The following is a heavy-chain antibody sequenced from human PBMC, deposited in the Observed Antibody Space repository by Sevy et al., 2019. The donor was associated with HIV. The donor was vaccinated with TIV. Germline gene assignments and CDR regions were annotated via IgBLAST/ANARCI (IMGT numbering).Heavy chain of an antibody. CDR2: IYYSGST. V-gene: IGHV4-59*01. J-gene: IGHJ6*02. D-gene: IGHD3-3*01. CDR3: ARSTYYDFWSGPSYGMDV. CDR1: GGSISSYY. Sequence: SETLSLTCTVSGGSISSYYWSWIRQPPGKGLEWIGYIYYSGSTNYNPSLKSRVTISVDTSKNQFSLKLSSVTAADTAVYYCARSTYYDFWSGPSYGMDVWGQGTTVIVSS.